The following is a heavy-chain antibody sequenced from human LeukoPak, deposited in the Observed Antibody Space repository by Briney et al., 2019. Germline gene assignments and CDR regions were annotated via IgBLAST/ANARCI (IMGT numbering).Heavy chain of an antibody. J-gene: IGHJ4*02. D-gene: IGHD6-13*01. V-gene: IGHV3-23*01. CDR1: GFTFSSYW. CDR3: AKIKRKSAAAGPLDY. Sequence: PGGSLRLSCAASGFTFSSYWMSWVRQAPGKGLEWVSALSGSGGSTYYADSVKGRFTISRDNSKNTLYLQMNSLRAEDTAVYYCAKIKRKSAAAGPLDYWGQGTLVTVSS. CDR2: LSGSGGST.